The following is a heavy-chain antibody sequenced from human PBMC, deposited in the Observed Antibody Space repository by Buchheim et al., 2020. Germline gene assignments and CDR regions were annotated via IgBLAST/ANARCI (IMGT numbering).Heavy chain of an antibody. J-gene: IGHJ4*02. V-gene: IGHV3-30-3*01. CDR2: ISYDGSNK. CDR1: GFTFSSYA. Sequence: QVQLVESGGGVVQPGRSLRLSCAASGFTFSSYAMHWVRQAPGKGLEWVAVISYDGSNKYYADSVKGRFTISRDNSTTTLYLQMNSLRAEDTAVYYCASYEEDYYGSGSSFDYWGQGTL. CDR3: ASYEEDYYGSGSSFDY. D-gene: IGHD3-10*01.